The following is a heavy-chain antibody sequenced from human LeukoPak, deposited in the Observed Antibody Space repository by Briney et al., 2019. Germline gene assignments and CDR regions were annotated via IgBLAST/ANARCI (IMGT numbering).Heavy chain of an antibody. CDR3: ARAPGGPYYYYYMDV. CDR2: ISAYNGNT. D-gene: IGHD3-16*01. V-gene: IGHV1-18*01. Sequence: GASVKVSCKASGYTFTSYGISWVRQAPGQGLEWMRWISAYNGNTNYAQKLQGRVTMTTDTSTSTAYMELRSLRSDDTAVYYCARAPGGPYYYYYMDVWGKGTTVTVSS. CDR1: GYTFTSYG. J-gene: IGHJ6*03.